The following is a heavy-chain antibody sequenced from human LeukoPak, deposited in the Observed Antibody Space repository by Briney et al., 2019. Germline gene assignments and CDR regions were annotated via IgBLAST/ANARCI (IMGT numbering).Heavy chain of an antibody. CDR2: IYYSGST. CDR1: GGSISSSSYY. V-gene: IGHV4-39*01. Sequence: SETLSLTCTVSGGSISSSSYYWGWIRQPPGKGLDWIGSIYYSGSTYYNPSLKSRVTISVDTSKNQFSLKLTSVTAADTAVYYCARRPRGGWFDPWGQGTLVTVSS. CDR3: ARRPRGGWFDP. J-gene: IGHJ5*02. D-gene: IGHD3-10*01.